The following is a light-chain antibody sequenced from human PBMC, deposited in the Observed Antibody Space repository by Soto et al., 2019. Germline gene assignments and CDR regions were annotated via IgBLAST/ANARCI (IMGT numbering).Light chain of an antibody. Sequence: DIVMTQSPLSLPVTPGEPASISCRSSQSLRHSNGFNYLDWYLQKPGQSPQLLIYLGSNRASGVXDXXSGSGSGTDFTLKISRVEAEDVGVYYCMQALQTPTTFGQGTKLEIK. V-gene: IGKV2-28*01. CDR1: QSLRHSNGFNY. CDR2: LGS. CDR3: MQALQTPTT. J-gene: IGKJ2*01.